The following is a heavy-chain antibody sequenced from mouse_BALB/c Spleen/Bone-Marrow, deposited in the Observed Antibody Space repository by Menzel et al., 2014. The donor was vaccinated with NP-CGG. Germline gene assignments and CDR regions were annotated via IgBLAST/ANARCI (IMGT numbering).Heavy chain of an antibody. CDR3: ARHEDLDIRRRLGAMDY. D-gene: IGHD2-12*01. CDR1: GYNFSDYI. Sequence: QVQLKESGAELVKPGASVRLSCKASGYNFSDYIIYWVKQRSGQGLEWIGWFYPGSGSIKYNEKFKDKATLTADKSSXTVYMELSRLTSEDSAVYFCARHEDLDIRRRLGAMDYWGQGTSVTVSS. J-gene: IGHJ4*01. V-gene: IGHV1-62-2*01. CDR2: FYPGSGSI.